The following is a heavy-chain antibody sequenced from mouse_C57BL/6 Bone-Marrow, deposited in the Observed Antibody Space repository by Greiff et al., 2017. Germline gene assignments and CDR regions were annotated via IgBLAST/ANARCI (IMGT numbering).Heavy chain of an antibody. CDR1: GYTFTSYW. CDR3: ARSDGYYVGFAC. Sequence: VQLQQSGAELAKPGASVKLSCKASGYTFTSYWMHWVKQRPGQGLEWIGYINPSSGYTKYNQKFKDKATVTADKSSSTAYMQLSSLTYEDSAVYYCARSDGYYVGFACWGQGTLVTVSA. CDR2: INPSSGYT. D-gene: IGHD2-3*01. J-gene: IGHJ3*01. V-gene: IGHV1-7*01.